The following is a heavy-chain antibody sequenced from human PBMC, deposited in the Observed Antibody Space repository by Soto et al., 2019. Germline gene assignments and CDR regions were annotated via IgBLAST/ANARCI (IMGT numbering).Heavy chain of an antibody. CDR1: GFTFSSYG. D-gene: IGHD3-3*01. V-gene: IGHV3-33*01. Sequence: QVQLVESGGGVVQPGRSLRLSCAASGFTFSSYGMHWVRQAPGKGLEWVAVMWFDGSNKYYADSVKGRFTISRDNSKNTLYMKMNSLRAEGTAVYYCARDCWSGPVDCWGQGTLVTVSS. CDR3: ARDCWSGPVDC. CDR2: MWFDGSNK. J-gene: IGHJ4*02.